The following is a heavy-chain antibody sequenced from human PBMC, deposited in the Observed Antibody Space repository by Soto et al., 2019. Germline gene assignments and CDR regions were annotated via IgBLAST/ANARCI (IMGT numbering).Heavy chain of an antibody. V-gene: IGHV4-39*01. CDR2: IYYSGST. J-gene: IGHJ5*02. Sequence: SETLSLTCTVSGGSISSSSYYWGWIRQPPGKGLEWIGSIYYSGSTYYNPSLKSRVTISVDTSKNQFSLKLSSVTAADTAVYYCARQRPSWFDPWGQGTLVTISS. CDR3: ARQRPSWFDP. CDR1: GGSISSSSYY.